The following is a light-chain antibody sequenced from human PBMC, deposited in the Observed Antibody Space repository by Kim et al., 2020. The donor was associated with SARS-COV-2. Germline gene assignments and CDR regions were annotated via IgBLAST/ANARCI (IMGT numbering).Light chain of an antibody. CDR1: SSDVGVYNY. V-gene: IGLV2-11*01. J-gene: IGLJ1*01. Sequence: SPGQSVTISCTGTSSDVGVYNYVSWYQQHPGKAPKLMIYDVSKRPSGVPDRFSGSKSGNTASLTISGLQAEDEADYYCCSYAGIYVFGTGTKVTV. CDR2: DVS. CDR3: CSYAGIYV.